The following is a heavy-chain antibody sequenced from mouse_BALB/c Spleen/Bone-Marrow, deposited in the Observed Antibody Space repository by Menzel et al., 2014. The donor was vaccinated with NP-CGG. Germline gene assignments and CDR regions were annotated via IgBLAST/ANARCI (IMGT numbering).Heavy chain of an antibody. D-gene: IGHD2-2*01. J-gene: IGHJ3*01. CDR1: GFNIKDTY. CDR3: ARWLPLAY. CDR2: IDPANGNT. V-gene: IGHV14-3*02. Sequence: VQLQQSGAELVKPGASVKLSCTASGFNIKDTYMHWVKQRPEQGLEWIGRIDPANGNTKYDPKFQGKATITADTSSDTAYLQLSSLTSEDTAVYYCARWLPLAYWGQGTLVTVSA.